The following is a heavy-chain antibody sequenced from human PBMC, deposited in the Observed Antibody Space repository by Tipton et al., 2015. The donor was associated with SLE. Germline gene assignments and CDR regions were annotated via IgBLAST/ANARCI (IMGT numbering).Heavy chain of an antibody. V-gene: IGHV4-39*07. J-gene: IGHJ4*02. CDR2: IYYSGST. Sequence: TLSLTCTVSGGSISSSSYYWGWIRQPPGKGLEWIGSIYYSGSTYYNPSLKSRVTISVDTSKNQFSLKLSSVTAADTAVYYCAGGYGSGTHLDYWGQGTLVTVSS. CDR3: AGGYGSGTHLDY. D-gene: IGHD3-10*01. CDR1: GGSISSSSYY.